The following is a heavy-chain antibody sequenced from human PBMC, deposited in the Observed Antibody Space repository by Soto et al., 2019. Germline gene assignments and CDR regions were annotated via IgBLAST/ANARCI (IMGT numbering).Heavy chain of an antibody. CDR1: GFTFSSYD. V-gene: IGHV3-13*01. CDR3: ARVLRFDSSGWYSMDV. Sequence: QPGGSLRLSCAASGFTFSSYDMHWVRQATGKGLEWVSAIGTAGDTYYPGSVKGRFTISRENAKNSLYLQMNSLRAGDTAVYYCARVLRFDSSGWYSMDVWGKGTTVTVSS. D-gene: IGHD6-19*01. J-gene: IGHJ6*04. CDR2: IGTAGDT.